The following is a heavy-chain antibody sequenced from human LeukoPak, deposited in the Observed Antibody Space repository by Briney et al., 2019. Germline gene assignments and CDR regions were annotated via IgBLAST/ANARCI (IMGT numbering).Heavy chain of an antibody. D-gene: IGHD2-15*01. CDR3: AKDELGYCSGGSCYSLDP. Sequence: SGRSLRLSCAASGFTFSHYGMHWVRRAPGKGLEWVAVISYDETNKYYTDSVKGRFTISRDNSKNTLYLQMNSLRVEDTAVYYCAKDELGYCSGGSCYSLDPWGQGTLVTVSS. CDR2: ISYDETNK. J-gene: IGHJ5*02. V-gene: IGHV3-30*18. CDR1: GFTFSHYG.